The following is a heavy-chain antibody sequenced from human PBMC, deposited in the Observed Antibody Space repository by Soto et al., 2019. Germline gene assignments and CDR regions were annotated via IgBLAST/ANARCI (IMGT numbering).Heavy chain of an antibody. CDR1: GGSLRGSY. D-gene: IGHD2-21*01. CDR2: VTHSGST. CDR3: ARGHIPVYGPVPDYFDS. J-gene: IGHJ4*02. Sequence: QVHLQQWGAGLLKPSETLSLTCGVYGGSLRGSYWSWIRQPPGKALEWLGKVTHSGSTTFNPSLKSRVSVSVDTSDNQFSLKLTSVTAADTDVYYCARGHIPVYGPVPDYFDSWGKGTMVTVSS. V-gene: IGHV4-34*02.